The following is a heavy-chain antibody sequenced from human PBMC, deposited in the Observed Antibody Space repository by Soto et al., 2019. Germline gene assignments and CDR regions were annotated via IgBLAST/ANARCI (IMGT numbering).Heavy chain of an antibody. CDR1: GFTFSNYW. CDR3: AGGTGWWSDL. Sequence: EVHLVESGGGLVQPGGSLRLSCAASGFTFSNYWMNWVRQAPGKGLEWVAIIKQDGGDKYYVDSVKGRFTISRDNAKNSLYLQMSSLRADDTAVYYWAGGTGWWSDLWGQGTLVTVSS. V-gene: IGHV3-7*04. J-gene: IGHJ5*02. CDR2: IKQDGGDK. D-gene: IGHD2-8*02.